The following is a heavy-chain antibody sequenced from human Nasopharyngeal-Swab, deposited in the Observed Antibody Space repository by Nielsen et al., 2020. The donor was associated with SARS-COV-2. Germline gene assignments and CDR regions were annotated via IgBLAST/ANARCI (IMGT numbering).Heavy chain of an antibody. J-gene: IGHJ4*02. CDR3: AKDYEANPFYDSSGFLDY. CDR2: ISWNSGSI. V-gene: IGHV3-9*01. CDR1: GFTFDDYG. Sequence: GGSLRLSCVVSGFTFDDYGMHWVRQAPGKGLEWVSGISWNSGSIDYADSVKGRFTISGDNAKNSLYLQMNSLRAEDTALYFCAKDYEANPFYDSSGFLDYWGQGTLVTVSS. D-gene: IGHD3-22*01.